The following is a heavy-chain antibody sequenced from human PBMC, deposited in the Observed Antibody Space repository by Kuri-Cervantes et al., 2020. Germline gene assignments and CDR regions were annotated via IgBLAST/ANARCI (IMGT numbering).Heavy chain of an antibody. CDR3: ARARLLGELSPFNI. CDR1: GYTFTSYA. D-gene: IGHD3-16*02. CDR2: INAGNGNT. V-gene: IGHV1-3*01. Sequence: ASVKVSCKASGYTFTSYAMHWVRQAPGQRLEWMGWINAGNGNTKYSQKFQGRVTITRDTSASTAYMELSSLRSDDTAVYFCARARLLGELSPFNIWGQGTMVTVSS. J-gene: IGHJ3*02.